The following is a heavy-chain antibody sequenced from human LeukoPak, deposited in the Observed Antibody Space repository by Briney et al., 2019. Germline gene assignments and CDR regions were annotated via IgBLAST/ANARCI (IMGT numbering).Heavy chain of an antibody. CDR1: GGSICSYY. J-gene: IGHJ4*02. V-gene: IGHV4-59*01. CDR3: ARVRDYYDSSGYYPTLDY. CDR2: IYYSGST. Sequence: KPSETLSLTCTVSGGSICSYYWSWIRQPPGKGLEWIGYIYYSGSTNYNPSLKSRVTISVDTSKNQFSLKLSSVTAADTAVYYCARVRDYYDSSGYYPTLDYWGQGTLVAVSS. D-gene: IGHD3-22*01.